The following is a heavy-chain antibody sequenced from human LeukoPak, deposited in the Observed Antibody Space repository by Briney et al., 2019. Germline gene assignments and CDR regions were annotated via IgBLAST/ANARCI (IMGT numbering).Heavy chain of an antibody. V-gene: IGHV4-59*01. Sequence: SETLSLTCTVSGGSISSYYWSWIRQPPGKGLEWIGYIYYSGSTNYNPSLKSRVTISVDTSKNQFSLKLSSVTAADTAVYYCSGGEWLVRIDYWGQGTPVTVSS. CDR2: IYYSGST. CDR1: GGSISSYY. J-gene: IGHJ4*02. D-gene: IGHD6-19*01. CDR3: SGGEWLVRIDY.